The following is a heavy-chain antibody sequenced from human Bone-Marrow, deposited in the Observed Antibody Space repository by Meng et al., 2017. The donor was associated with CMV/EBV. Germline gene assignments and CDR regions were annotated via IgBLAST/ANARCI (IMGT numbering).Heavy chain of an antibody. D-gene: IGHD1-1*01. Sequence: SETLSLTCTVSDDSISSISYYWGWIRQPPGKGLEWIGNIYYSGSTYYNASLKSRATISVDTSERQFSLKLSSVTAADTALYYCARIVVTRSYYYYGMDVWRQGTTVTVSS. CDR1: DDSISSISYY. CDR3: ARIVVTRSYYYYGMDV. V-gene: IGHV4-39*01. CDR2: IYYSGST. J-gene: IGHJ6*02.